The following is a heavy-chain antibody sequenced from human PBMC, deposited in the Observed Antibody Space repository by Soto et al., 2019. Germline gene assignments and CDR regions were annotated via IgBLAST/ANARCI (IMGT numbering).Heavy chain of an antibody. Sequence: QVQLVQSGAEVKKPGASVKVSCKASGYTFTSYAMHWVRQAPGQRLEWMGWINAGNGNTKYSQKFQGRVTITRDTSASTAYMVLSSLRSEDTAVYYCATAHRYGSGSYFDYWGQGTLVTVSS. CDR2: INAGNGNT. V-gene: IGHV1-3*01. CDR3: ATAHRYGSGSYFDY. D-gene: IGHD3-10*01. CDR1: GYTFTSYA. J-gene: IGHJ4*02.